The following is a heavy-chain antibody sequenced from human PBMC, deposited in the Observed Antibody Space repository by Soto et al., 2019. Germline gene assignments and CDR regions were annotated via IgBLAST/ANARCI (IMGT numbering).Heavy chain of an antibody. CDR1: GGTFSSYA. J-gene: IGHJ6*02. CDR3: ARVPYYDFWSGYAPRRPMDV. Sequence: SVKVSCKASGGTFSSYAISWVRQAPGQGLEWMGGIIPIFGTANYAQKFQGRVTITADKSTSTAYMELSSLRSEDTAVYYCARVPYYDFWSGYAPRRPMDVWGQGTTVTVSS. D-gene: IGHD3-3*01. V-gene: IGHV1-69*06. CDR2: IIPIFGTA.